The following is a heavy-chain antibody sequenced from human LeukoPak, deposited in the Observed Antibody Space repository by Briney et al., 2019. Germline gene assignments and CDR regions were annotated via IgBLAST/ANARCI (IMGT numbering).Heavy chain of an antibody. Sequence: PGGSLRLSCAASGFIFSSSGMHWVRQAPGKGLEWVAFIRYDGSYKYYADSVKGRFTISRDSSKKTLYLQMNSLRVEDTAVYYCAKAMTTVTPFDYWGQGTLVTVSS. V-gene: IGHV3-30*02. J-gene: IGHJ4*02. D-gene: IGHD4-17*01. CDR1: GFIFSSSG. CDR2: IRYDGSYK. CDR3: AKAMTTVTPFDY.